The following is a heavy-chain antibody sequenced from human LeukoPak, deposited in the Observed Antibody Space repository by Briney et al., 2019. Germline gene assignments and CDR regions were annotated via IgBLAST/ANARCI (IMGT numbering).Heavy chain of an antibody. CDR2: IYYSGST. V-gene: IGHV4-59*01. J-gene: IGHJ4*02. CDR1: GGSISSYY. D-gene: IGHD1-26*01. Sequence: SETLSLTCTVSGGSISSYYWSWIRQPPGKGLEWIGYIYYSGSTNYNPSLKSRVTISVDTSKNQFSLKLSSVTAADTAVYYCAREKTGARRSYFDYWGQGTLVTVSS. CDR3: AREKTGARRSYFDY.